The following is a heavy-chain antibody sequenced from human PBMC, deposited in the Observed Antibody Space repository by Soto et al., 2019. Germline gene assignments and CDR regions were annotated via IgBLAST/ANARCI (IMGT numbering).Heavy chain of an antibody. J-gene: IGHJ3*02. V-gene: IGHV3-23*01. CDR1: GFTFSSYA. CDR2: ISGSGGST. CDR3: ARAQLGLELLDHDAFDI. D-gene: IGHD1-7*01. Sequence: PGGSLRLSCAASGFTFSSYAMRWVRQAPGKGLEWVSAISGSGGSTYYADSVKGRFTISRDNSKNTLYLQMSSLRSEDTAVYYCARAQLGLELLDHDAFDIWGQGTMVTVSS.